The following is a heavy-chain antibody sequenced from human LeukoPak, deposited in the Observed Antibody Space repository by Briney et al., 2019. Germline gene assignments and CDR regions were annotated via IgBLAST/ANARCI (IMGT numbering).Heavy chain of an antibody. V-gene: IGHV3-74*01. CDR2: NKYDGSES. Sequence: GGSLRLSCAASGSTLSGHWMHWFRQPPGKGLAWVSRNKYDGSESYYADSVKGRFTISRDNAKNTLYLQMNSLRVEDTAVYYCAKSDWFDPWGQGTLVTVSP. CDR1: GSTLSGHW. CDR3: AKSDWFDP. J-gene: IGHJ5*02.